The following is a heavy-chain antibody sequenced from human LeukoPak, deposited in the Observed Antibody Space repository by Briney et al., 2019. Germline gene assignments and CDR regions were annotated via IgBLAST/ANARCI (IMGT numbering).Heavy chain of an antibody. J-gene: IGHJ6*02. D-gene: IGHD2-2*01. CDR2: ISTNGGST. V-gene: IGHV3-23*01. CDR3: AKGRIVVVPAAGYYYYYGMDV. CDR1: GFTFSSYA. Sequence: AGGSLRLSCAASGFTFSSYAMSWVRQAPGEGLEWVSAISTNGGSTYFADSVKGRFTITRDNSKNTLYLQMNSLRAEDTAVYYCAKGRIVVVPAAGYYYYYGMDVWGQGTTVTVSS.